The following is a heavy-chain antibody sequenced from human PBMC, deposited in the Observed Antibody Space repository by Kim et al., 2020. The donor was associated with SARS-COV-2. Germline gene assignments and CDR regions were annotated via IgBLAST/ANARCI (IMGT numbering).Heavy chain of an antibody. CDR3: TSGPYYYDSAASYHYY. D-gene: IGHD3-22*01. Sequence: GGSLRLSCTTSGLNFGDYAMSWFRQAPGKGLEWVAFIRSKRYGETTEYAASVKGRFTISRDDSKRIAYLQMNGLKTEDTAVYYCTSGPYYYDSAASYHYYWGQGTLVTVSS. J-gene: IGHJ4*02. CDR1: GLNFGDYA. CDR2: IRSKRYGETT. V-gene: IGHV3-49*03.